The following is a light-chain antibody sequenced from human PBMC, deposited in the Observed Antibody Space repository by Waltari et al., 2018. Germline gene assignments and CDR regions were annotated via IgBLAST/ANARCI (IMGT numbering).Light chain of an antibody. CDR1: QAISSY. Sequence: DIQLTQSPSSLSASVGARVTISCRASQAISSYVAWYRQKPGEAPESLIFGASKLQSGVSSRFSGSGFGTDFTLTISGLQPEDFATYFCQQYTDYPITFGQGTRLE. CDR3: QQYTDYPIT. CDR2: GAS. J-gene: IGKJ5*01. V-gene: IGKV1-16*01.